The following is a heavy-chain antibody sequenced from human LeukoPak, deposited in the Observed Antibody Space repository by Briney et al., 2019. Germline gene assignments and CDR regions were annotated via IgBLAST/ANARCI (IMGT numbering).Heavy chain of an antibody. CDR1: GGSFSSYY. J-gene: IGHJ5*02. D-gene: IGHD3-10*01. V-gene: IGHV4-39*02. CDR3: ARDSGTTGEVKFDP. Sequence: SETLSLTCAVYGGSFSSYYWGWIRQPPGKGLEWIGSIYYSGSTYYNPSLKSRVTISVDTSKNQFSLKLSSVTAADTAVYYCARDSGTTGEVKFDPWGQGTLVTVSS. CDR2: IYYSGST.